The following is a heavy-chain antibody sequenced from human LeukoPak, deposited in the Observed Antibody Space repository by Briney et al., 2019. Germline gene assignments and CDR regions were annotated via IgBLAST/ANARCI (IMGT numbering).Heavy chain of an antibody. J-gene: IGHJ4*02. V-gene: IGHV3-48*02. D-gene: IGHD2-21*02. Sequence: PGGSLRLSCAASGFTFSSYSMNWVRQAPGKGLEWVSYISSSSSTIYYADSVKGRFTISRDNAKNSLYLQMNSLRDEDTAVYYCARDGVAYCGGDCYHFDYWGQGTLVTVSS. CDR2: ISSSSSTI. CDR1: GFTFSSYS. CDR3: ARDGVAYCGGDCYHFDY.